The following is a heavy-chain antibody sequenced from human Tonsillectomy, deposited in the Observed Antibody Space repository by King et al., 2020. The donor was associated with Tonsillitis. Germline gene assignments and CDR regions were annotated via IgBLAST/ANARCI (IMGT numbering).Heavy chain of an antibody. CDR2: ISSAGSHK. CDR1: GFTFSSYA. Sequence: VQLVESGGGVVQPGRSLRLSCAASGFTFSSYAIHWVRQAPGQGLEWGAVISSAGSHKSYADSVKGRFTISRDNSKNTLYLQMNSLRSEDTAVYYCARACSSGWSHSFDSWGQGTLVTVSS. D-gene: IGHD6-19*01. V-gene: IGHV3-30-3*01. J-gene: IGHJ4*02. CDR3: ARACSSGWSHSFDS.